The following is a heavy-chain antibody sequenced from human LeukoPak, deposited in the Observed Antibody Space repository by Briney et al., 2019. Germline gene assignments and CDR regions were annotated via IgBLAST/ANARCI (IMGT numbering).Heavy chain of an antibody. Sequence: GGSLTLSCAASGFTFSSYWMHWVRQAPGKGLVWVSRIWSDGSTTYADSVKGRFTISRDNAKNTLYLQMNSLRAEDTAVYYCARAGDYGSGSCAFDMWGQGTMVTVSS. CDR1: GFTFSSYW. CDR3: ARAGDYGSGSCAFDM. J-gene: IGHJ3*02. V-gene: IGHV3-74*01. D-gene: IGHD3-10*01. CDR2: IWSDGST.